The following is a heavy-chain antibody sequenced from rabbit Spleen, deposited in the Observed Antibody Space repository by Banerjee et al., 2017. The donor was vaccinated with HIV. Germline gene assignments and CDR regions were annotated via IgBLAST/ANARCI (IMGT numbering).Heavy chain of an antibody. CDR1: GFSFSAGYY. J-gene: IGHJ4*01. V-gene: IGHV1S40*01. Sequence: QSLEESGGDLVKPGASLTLTCTASGFSFSAGYYMCWVRQAPGKGLEWIGCIYTGSGSTYYASWAKGRFTISSHNAQNTLYLQLNSLTAADTATYFCVREVAGKFNLWGPGTLVTVS. CDR2: IYTGSGST. D-gene: IGHD4-1*01. CDR3: VREVAGKFNL.